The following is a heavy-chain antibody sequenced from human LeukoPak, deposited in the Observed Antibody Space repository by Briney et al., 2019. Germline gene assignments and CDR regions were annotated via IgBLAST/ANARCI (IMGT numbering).Heavy chain of an antibody. CDR2: ISSSSSYI. D-gene: IGHD3-10*01. CDR3: ARGSGSKVFQH. J-gene: IGHJ1*01. Sequence: GGSLRLSCAASGFTFSSYSMNWVRQAPGKGLEWVSSISSSSSYIYYADSVKGRFTISRDNAKNSLYLQMNSLRAEDTAVYYCARGSGSKVFQHWGQGTLVTVSS. CDR1: GFTFSSYS. V-gene: IGHV3-21*01.